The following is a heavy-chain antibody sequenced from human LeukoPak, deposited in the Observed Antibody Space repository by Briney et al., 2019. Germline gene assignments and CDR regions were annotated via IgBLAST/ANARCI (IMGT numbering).Heavy chain of an antibody. CDR2: VKQDGSER. V-gene: IGHV3-7*01. J-gene: IGHJ4*02. D-gene: IGHD3/OR15-3a*01. Sequence: PGGSLRLSCAASGFTFSSYWMSWVRQAPGKGLEWVANVKQDGSERSYVDPVKGRFTISRDNAKNSLYLQMDGLRAEDTAVYYCARTFKDWYVDYWGQGTLVTVSS. CDR3: ARTFKDWYVDY. CDR1: GFTFSSYW.